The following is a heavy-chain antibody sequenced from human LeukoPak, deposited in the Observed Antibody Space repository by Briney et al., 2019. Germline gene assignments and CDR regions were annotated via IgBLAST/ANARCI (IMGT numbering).Heavy chain of an antibody. V-gene: IGHV3-30*18. CDR2: VSYDESNK. CDR3: AKEEHVYRSSDYFDY. J-gene: IGHJ4*02. D-gene: IGHD6-13*01. Sequence: HSGGSLRLSCAASGFTFSNYGMHWVRQAPGKGLEWMAVVSYDESNKYYADSVRGRFTISRDDSKNTLYLQMNSLRAEDTAMYYCAKEEHVYRSSDYFDYWGQGTLVTVSS. CDR1: GFTFSNYG.